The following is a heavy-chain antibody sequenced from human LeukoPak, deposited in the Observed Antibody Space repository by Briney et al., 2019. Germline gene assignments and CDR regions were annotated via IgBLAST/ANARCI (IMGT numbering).Heavy chain of an antibody. CDR3: ARGESHWNDV. CDR2: INPNSGGT. CDR1: GGTFSSYA. D-gene: IGHD1-1*01. Sequence: ASVKVSCKASGGTFSSYAISWVRQAPGQGLEWMGRINPNSGGTNYAQKFQGRVTMTRDTSISTAYMELSRLRSHDTALYYCARGESHWNDVWGQGTLVTVSS. J-gene: IGHJ4*02. V-gene: IGHV1-2*06.